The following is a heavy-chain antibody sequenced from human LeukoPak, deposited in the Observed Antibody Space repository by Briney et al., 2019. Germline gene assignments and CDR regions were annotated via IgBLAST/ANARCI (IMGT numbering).Heavy chain of an antibody. CDR2: IYPGDSDT. CDR3: ARQLSGDYGDYVWFDP. Sequence: ESLKISCKGSGYSFTSYWIGWVRQMPGKGLEWMGIIYPGDSDTRYSPSFQGQVTISADKSISTAYLQWSSLKASDTAMYYCARQLSGDYGDYVWFDPWGQGTLVTVSS. V-gene: IGHV5-51*01. D-gene: IGHD4-17*01. CDR1: GYSFTSYW. J-gene: IGHJ5*02.